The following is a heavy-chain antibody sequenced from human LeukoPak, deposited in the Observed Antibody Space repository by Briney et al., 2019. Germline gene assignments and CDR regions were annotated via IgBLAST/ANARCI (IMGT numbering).Heavy chain of an antibody. J-gene: IGHJ3*02. V-gene: IGHV1-8*03. CDR3: ARGSVYSWDAFDI. Sequence: ASVKVSCKASGYTFTSYDINWVRQATGQGLEWMGWMNPNSGNTGYAQEFQGRVTITRNTSISTAYMELSSLRSEDTAVYYCARGSVYSWDAFDIWGQGTVVTVSS. D-gene: IGHD1-26*01. CDR2: MNPNSGNT. CDR1: GYTFTSYD.